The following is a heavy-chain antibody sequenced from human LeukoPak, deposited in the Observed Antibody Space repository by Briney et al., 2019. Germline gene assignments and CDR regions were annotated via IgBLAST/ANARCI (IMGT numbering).Heavy chain of an antibody. D-gene: IGHD2-2*01. CDR1: GGTFSSYA. CDR2: IIPIFGTA. Sequence: ASVKVSCKASGGTFSSYAISWVRQAPGQGLEWMGGIIPIFGTANYAQKFQGGVTITADESTSIAYMELSSLRSEDTAVYYCARGKVVPAAYYYYYYMDVWGKGTTVTVSS. J-gene: IGHJ6*03. V-gene: IGHV1-69*13. CDR3: ARGKVVPAAYYYYYYMDV.